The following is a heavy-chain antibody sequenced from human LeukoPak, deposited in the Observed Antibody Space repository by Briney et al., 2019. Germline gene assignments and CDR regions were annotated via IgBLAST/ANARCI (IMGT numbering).Heavy chain of an antibody. V-gene: IGHV1-18*01. D-gene: IGHD2-2*01. J-gene: IGHJ6*02. Sequence: ASVKVACKASGYTFTSYGISWVRQAPGQGLEWMGWISAYNGNTNYAQKLQGRVTMTTDTSTSNDYMELRSLRSDDTAVYYCARKGTLYCSSTSCDPGLLDAWGQGTTVTVSS. CDR1: GYTFTSYG. CDR2: ISAYNGNT. CDR3: ARKGTLYCSSTSCDPGLLDA.